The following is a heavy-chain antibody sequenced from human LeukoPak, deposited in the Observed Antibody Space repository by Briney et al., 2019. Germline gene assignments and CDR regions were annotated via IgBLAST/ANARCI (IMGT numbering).Heavy chain of an antibody. D-gene: IGHD2-15*01. CDR1: GGAISSYH. Sequence: SETLSLTCTISGGAISSYHWSWIPQPPGKGLEWIGCVYHSGSTKYNPSLKSRVTVSADTSKNQFSLKLSSVTAADTAVYFCAIQIDLLGFVYSWGQGTLVTVSS. J-gene: IGHJ4*02. V-gene: IGHV4-59*08. CDR3: AIQIDLLGFVYS. CDR2: VYHSGST.